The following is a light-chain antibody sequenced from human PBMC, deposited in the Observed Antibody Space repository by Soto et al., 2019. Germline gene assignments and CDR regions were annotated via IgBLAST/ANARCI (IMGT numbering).Light chain of an antibody. CDR1: SSDVGGYNY. J-gene: IGLJ1*01. CDR2: GVT. V-gene: IGLV2-14*01. Sequence: LTQPASVSGSPGQSVTISCTGTSSDVGGYNYVSWYQQLPGEAPKLIIYGVTDRPSGVSNRFSGSKSGNTASLTVSGLQAEDEGDYYCSSYTATRNYVFGTGTKVTVL. CDR3: SSYTATRNYV.